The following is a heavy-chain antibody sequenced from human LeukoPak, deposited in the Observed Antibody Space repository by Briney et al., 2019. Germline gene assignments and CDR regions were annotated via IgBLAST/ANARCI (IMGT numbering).Heavy chain of an antibody. CDR1: GYTFTSYD. J-gene: IGHJ4*02. CDR3: AKEDDSSGYLTHY. Sequence: ASVKVSCKASGYTFTSYDFNWVRQATGQGLEWMGWMKPNSGNTGYAQKFQGRVTMTRDTSTNTAYMERRSLTSEDTAVYYCAKEDDSSGYLTHYWGQGTQVTVSS. D-gene: IGHD3-22*01. CDR2: MKPNSGNT. V-gene: IGHV1-8*01.